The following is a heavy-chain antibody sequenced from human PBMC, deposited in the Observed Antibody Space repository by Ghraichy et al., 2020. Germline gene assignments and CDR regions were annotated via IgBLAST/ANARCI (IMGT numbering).Heavy chain of an antibody. V-gene: IGHV3-23*01. CDR1: GFTFSSYA. CDR3: AKRTDYGDYEDY. J-gene: IGHJ4*02. CDR2: ISGSGGST. Sequence: RGSLRLSCAASGFTFSSYAMSWVRQAPGKGLEWVSAISGSGGSTYYADSVKGRFTISRDNSKNTLYLQMNSLRAEDTAVYYCAKRTDYGDYEDYWGQGTLVTVSS. D-gene: IGHD4-17*01.